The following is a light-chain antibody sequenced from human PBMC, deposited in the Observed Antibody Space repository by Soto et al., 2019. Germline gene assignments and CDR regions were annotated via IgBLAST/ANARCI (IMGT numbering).Light chain of an antibody. CDR1: QVISSW. J-gene: IGKJ4*01. V-gene: IGKV1-12*01. Sequence: DIQMTQSPSSVSASVGDTVTITFRASQVISSWLAWYQHKPGRAPKLLIYKASNLQPGVPSRFSGSGSEADYTFTLTIRNLQPEDFATYYCHQASSFPLTFGGGTKVDI. CDR2: KAS. CDR3: HQASSFPLT.